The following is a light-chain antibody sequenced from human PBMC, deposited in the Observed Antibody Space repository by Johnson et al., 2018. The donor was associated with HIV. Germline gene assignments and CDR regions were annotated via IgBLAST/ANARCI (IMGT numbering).Light chain of an antibody. Sequence: QSVLTQSPSVSAAPGQKVTISCSGSSSTIGNKYVSWYQQIPGTAPKLLIYDNNKRPSGIPDRFSGSKSGTSATLGITGLQTGDEADYYCGTWDGSLRAGFFGTGTKVTVL. CDR1: SSTIGNKY. V-gene: IGLV1-51*01. CDR2: DNN. J-gene: IGLJ1*01. CDR3: GTWDGSLRAGF.